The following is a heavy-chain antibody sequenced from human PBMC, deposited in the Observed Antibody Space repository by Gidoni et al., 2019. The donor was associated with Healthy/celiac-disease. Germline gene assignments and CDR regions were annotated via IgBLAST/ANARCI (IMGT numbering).Heavy chain of an antibody. Sequence: EVPLLESGGGLVQPGGSLSLPCSASGFPFSSYAMRWVRQAPGKGLEWVSAIRGSGGSTYYADSMKGRFTISRDSSKNTLYLQMNSLKAEDTAVYYCAKDLRGRAARPFDYWGQGTLVTVSS. V-gene: IGHV3-23*01. CDR3: AKDLRGRAARPFDY. CDR2: IRGSGGST. J-gene: IGHJ4*02. CDR1: GFPFSSYA. D-gene: IGHD6-6*01.